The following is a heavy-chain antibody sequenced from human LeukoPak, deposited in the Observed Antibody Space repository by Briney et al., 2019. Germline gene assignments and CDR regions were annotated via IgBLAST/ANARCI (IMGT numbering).Heavy chain of an antibody. CDR2: IYYSGSA. J-gene: IGHJ4*02. V-gene: IGHV4-59*01. CDR1: GGSISTYY. CDR3: ARSYGSGNYFDY. Sequence: SETLSLTCTVSGGSISTYYWSWIRQPPGQGLEWIGYIYYSGSANYNPSLKSRVTISVDTSKNQFSLKLSSVTAADTAVYYCARSYGSGNYFDYWGQGTLVTVSS. D-gene: IGHD3-10*01.